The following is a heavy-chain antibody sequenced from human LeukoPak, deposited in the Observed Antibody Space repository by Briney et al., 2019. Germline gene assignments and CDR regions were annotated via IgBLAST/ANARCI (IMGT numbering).Heavy chain of an antibody. CDR1: GGSISSSSYF. CDR3: ARAHYGGWFDP. D-gene: IGHD4-17*01. J-gene: IGHJ5*02. Sequence: SETLSLTCSVSGGSISSSSYFWGWIRQPPGKGLEWIASVHYSGSTYYNPSLKSRVTISVDTSKNQFSLKLSSVTAADTAVYYCARAHYGGWFDPWGQGTLVTVPS. V-gene: IGHV4-39*01. CDR2: VHYSGST.